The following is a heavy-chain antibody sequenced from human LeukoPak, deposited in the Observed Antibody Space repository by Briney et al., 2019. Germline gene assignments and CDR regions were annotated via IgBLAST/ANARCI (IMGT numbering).Heavy chain of an antibody. CDR2: ISGFSGNT. D-gene: IGHD3-22*01. J-gene: IGHJ4*02. CDR1: GYTFTGYY. Sequence: ASVKVSCKASGYTFTGYYMHWVRQAPGQGLEWMGWISGFSGNTDYAQKFQDRVTMSTDTSTSTVYMELRSLISDDTAVYYCARDPEHFDLYESSGQLDYWGQGTQVTVSS. V-gene: IGHV1-18*04. CDR3: ARDPEHFDLYESSGQLDY.